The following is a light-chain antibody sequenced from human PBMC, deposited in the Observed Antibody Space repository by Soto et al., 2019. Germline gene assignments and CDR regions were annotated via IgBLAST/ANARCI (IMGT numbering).Light chain of an antibody. V-gene: IGKV3-11*01. J-gene: IGKJ5*01. CDR2: DAS. CDR3: QQRSNWPPIT. Sequence: IVLAQSPAPRSLSTRDKATLSCTASQSVSRYLAWYQQKPGQAPRLLIYDASNRATGIPARFSGSGSVTDFTLTIRSLVPEEFAVYYCQQRSNWPPITFGQGTRLEIK. CDR1: QSVSRY.